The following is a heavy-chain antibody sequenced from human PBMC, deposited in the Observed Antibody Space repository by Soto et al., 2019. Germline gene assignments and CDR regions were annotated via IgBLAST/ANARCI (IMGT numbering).Heavy chain of an antibody. V-gene: IGHV4-59*01. D-gene: IGHD3-22*01. J-gene: IGHJ3*02. CDR3: AREVVVHLFDS. CDR1: GGSISSYY. CDR2: IYYSGST. Sequence: PSETLCLTCTVSGGSISSYYWSWIRQPPGKGLEWIGYIYYSGSTNYNPSLKSRVTISVDTSKNQFSLKLSSVTAADTAVYYCAREVVVHLFDSWGQGTMVTVSS.